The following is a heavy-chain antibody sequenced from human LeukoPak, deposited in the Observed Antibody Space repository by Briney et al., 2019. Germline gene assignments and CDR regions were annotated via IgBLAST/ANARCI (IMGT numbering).Heavy chain of an antibody. V-gene: IGHV1-18*01. CDR2: ISAYNGNT. Sequence: ASVKVSCKASGYTFTSYGISWVRQAPGQGLEWMGWISAYNGNTNYAQKLQGRVTMTTDTSTSTAYMELRSLRSDDTAVYYCARDKGLAVAGALHAFDIWGQGTMVTVSS. D-gene: IGHD6-19*01. CDR1: GYTFTSYG. CDR3: ARDKGLAVAGALHAFDI. J-gene: IGHJ3*02.